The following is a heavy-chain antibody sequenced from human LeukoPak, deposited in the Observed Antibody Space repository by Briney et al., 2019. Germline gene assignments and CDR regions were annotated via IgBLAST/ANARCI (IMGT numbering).Heavy chain of an antibody. D-gene: IGHD3-10*01. V-gene: IGHV1-46*01. CDR2: INPSGGST. CDR3: ARDSGMVRGTVDY. J-gene: IGHJ4*02. CDR1: GYTFTSYY. Sequence: ASVKVSCKSSGYTFTSYYMYWVRQAPGQGLEWMGIINPSGGSTSYAQKFQGRVTMTRDTSTSTVYMELSSLRSEDTAVYYCARDSGMVRGTVDYWGREPWSPSPQ.